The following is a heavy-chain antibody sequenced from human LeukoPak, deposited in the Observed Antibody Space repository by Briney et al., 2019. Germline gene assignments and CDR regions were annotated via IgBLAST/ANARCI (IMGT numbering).Heavy chain of an antibody. CDR1: GYTFTSYY. Sequence: GASVKVSCKASGYTFTSYYMHWVRQAPGQGLKWMGIINPSGGSTSYAQKFQGRVTMTRDTSTSTVYMELSSLRSEDTAVYYCARGGYCSGGSCYYRPRNWFDPWGQGTLVTVSS. V-gene: IGHV1-46*01. CDR3: ARGGYCSGGSCYYRPRNWFDP. CDR2: INPSGGST. J-gene: IGHJ5*02. D-gene: IGHD2-15*01.